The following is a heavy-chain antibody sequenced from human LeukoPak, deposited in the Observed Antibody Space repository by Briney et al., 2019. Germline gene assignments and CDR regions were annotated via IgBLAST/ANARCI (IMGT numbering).Heavy chain of an antibody. CDR2: ISSSSSYI. D-gene: IGHD1-1*01. V-gene: IGHV3-21*01. CDR1: GSTFSSYS. J-gene: IGHJ4*02. Sequence: GGSLRLSCAASGSTFSSYSMNWVRQAPGKGLEWVSSISSSSSYIYYADSVKSRFTISRDNAKNSPYLQMNSLRAEDTAVYYCARNGYLERRDFDYWGQGTLVTVSS. CDR3: ARNGYLERRDFDY.